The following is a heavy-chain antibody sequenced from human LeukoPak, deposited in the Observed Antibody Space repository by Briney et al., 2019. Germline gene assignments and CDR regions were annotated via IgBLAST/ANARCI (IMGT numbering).Heavy chain of an antibody. Sequence: ASVKVSCKASGGTFSSYAISWVRQTPGQGLEWMGGIIPILGTANYAQKFQGRVTITADESTSTAYMELSSLRSEDTAVYYCASRSIYSTTTSHYYYGMDVWGQGTTVTVSS. CDR3: ASRSIYSTTTSHYYYGMDV. V-gene: IGHV1-69*13. D-gene: IGHD1-26*01. CDR2: IIPILGTA. CDR1: GGTFSSYA. J-gene: IGHJ6*02.